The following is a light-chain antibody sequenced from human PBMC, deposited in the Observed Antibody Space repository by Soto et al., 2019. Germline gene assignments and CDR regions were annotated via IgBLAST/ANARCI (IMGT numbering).Light chain of an antibody. V-gene: IGKV3-20*01. Sequence: EIVLTQSPDTLSLSPGERATVSCRASQSVDSYLAWYQQKPGQAPRLLIYGTSSRAIGIPGRFSGSGSGTDFTLTIGRVEPEDFAVYYCQQYATSPTTFGQGARLDNK. CDR3: QQYATSPTT. CDR1: QSVDSY. CDR2: GTS. J-gene: IGKJ5*01.